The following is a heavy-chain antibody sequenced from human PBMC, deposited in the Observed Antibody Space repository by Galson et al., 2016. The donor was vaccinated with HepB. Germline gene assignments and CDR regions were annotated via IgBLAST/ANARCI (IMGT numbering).Heavy chain of an antibody. CDR2: MSSGGGAI. D-gene: IGHD5-18*01. Sequence: SLRLSCAASGFSVSGNYLSWVRQAPGKGLEWVAYMSSGGGAIYYGDSVKGRFTISRDNAKKSLYLQMNSLRAEDTALYYCASSGDSYGGPLDYWGQGTLVTVSS. CDR3: ASSGDSYGGPLDY. CDR1: GFSVSGNY. J-gene: IGHJ4*02. V-gene: IGHV3-11*01.